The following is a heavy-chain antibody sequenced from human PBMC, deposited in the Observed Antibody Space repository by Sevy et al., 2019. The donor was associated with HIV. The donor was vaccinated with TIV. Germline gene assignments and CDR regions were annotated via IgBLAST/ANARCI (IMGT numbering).Heavy chain of an antibody. D-gene: IGHD1-7*01. Sequence: GGSRKLSVTFTEFTSGALAMGWVRQTPEKGLDWVSSISGSGGLTHYADSGKGRFTISGDKSQGTVYLQMNSLAVDDTAVYYCAKPNWNFRADWFDTWGQGTLVTVSS. CDR3: AKPNWNFRADWFDT. J-gene: IGHJ5*02. CDR1: EFTSGALA. V-gene: IGHV3-23*01. CDR2: ISGSGGLT.